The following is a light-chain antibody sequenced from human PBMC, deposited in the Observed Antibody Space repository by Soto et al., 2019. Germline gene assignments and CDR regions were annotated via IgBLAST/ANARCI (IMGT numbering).Light chain of an antibody. CDR2: GAS. CDR3: QNYNSAPIT. V-gene: IGKV1-27*01. Sequence: DIHMTQSPSSVSASVGDIVTITFRAGQGINIYLAWYQQAAGKVPKHLIYGASKLRSGVPSRFRGGGSGTNFTLTISSLQPEDVGTYYCQNYNSAPITFGQGTRLEIK. CDR1: QGINIY. J-gene: IGKJ5*01.